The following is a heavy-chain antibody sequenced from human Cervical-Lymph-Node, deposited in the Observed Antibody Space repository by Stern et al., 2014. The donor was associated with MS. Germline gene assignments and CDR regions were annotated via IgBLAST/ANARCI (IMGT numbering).Heavy chain of an antibody. D-gene: IGHD3-22*01. CDR3: TRSMIVVAFDY. CDR2: IRSKGNSYAT. V-gene: IGHV3-73*02. CDR1: GFTFSGSA. Sequence: EVQLVESGGGLVQPGGSLKLSCAASGFTFSGSAMHWVRQAPGKGLAWVGRIRSKGNSYATAYAASVKGRFTISRDDSKNMAYLQMNSLKTEDTAVYYCTRSMIVVAFDYWGQGTLVTVSS. J-gene: IGHJ4*02.